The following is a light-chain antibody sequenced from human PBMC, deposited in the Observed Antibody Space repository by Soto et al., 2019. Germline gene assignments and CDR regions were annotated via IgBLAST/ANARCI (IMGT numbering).Light chain of an antibody. CDR1: ESINRW. CDR3: QQYNSWWT. Sequence: IQMPQSPSTLSASVGDRVTITCRASESINRWLACYQQRPGKAPRLLIYYASTLESGVPSRFSGSESGTEFALTISGLQPDDFATDDGQQYNSWWTFGQGTKVEMK. CDR2: YAS. J-gene: IGKJ1*01. V-gene: IGKV1-5*01.